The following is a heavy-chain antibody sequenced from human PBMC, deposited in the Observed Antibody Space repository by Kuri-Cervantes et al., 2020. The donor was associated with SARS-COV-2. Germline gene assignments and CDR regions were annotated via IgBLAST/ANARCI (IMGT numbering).Heavy chain of an antibody. J-gene: IGHJ5*02. CDR3: ARGRGERDWFDP. V-gene: IGHV3-53*04. Sequence: GESLKISCAASGFTVSSNYMSWVRQAPGKGLEWVSVIYSGGSTCYADSVKGRFTISRHNSKNTLYLQMNSLRAEDTAVYYCARGRGERDWFDPWGQGTLVTVSS. CDR2: IYSGGST. CDR1: GFTVSSNY. D-gene: IGHD3-3*01.